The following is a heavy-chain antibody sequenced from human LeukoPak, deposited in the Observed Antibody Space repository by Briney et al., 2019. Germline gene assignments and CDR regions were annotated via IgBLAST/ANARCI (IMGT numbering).Heavy chain of an antibody. Sequence: PGGSLRLSCAASGFTFSNAWMSWVRQAPGKGLEWVGRIKSKTDGGTTDYAAPVKGRFTISRDDSKNTLYLQMNSLKTEDTAVYYCTTGYYDFWSGYYTNWGQGTLVTVSS. J-gene: IGHJ4*02. CDR3: TTGYYDFWSGYYTN. D-gene: IGHD3-3*01. CDR1: GFTFSNAW. V-gene: IGHV3-15*01. CDR2: IKSKTDGGTT.